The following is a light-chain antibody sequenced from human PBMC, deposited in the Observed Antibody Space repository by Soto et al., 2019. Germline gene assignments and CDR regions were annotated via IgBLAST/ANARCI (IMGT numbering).Light chain of an antibody. V-gene: IGLV2-23*02. CDR1: SGDVGSYNL. CDR3: SSYAGSISVV. Sequence: QSVLTQPASVSGSPGQSITISCTGTSGDVGSYNLVSWYQQHPGKAPKLMIYEVNKRPSGVSNRFSGSKSGNTASLTISGLQAEDEADYYCSSYAGSISVVFGGGTQLTVL. CDR2: EVN. J-gene: IGLJ2*01.